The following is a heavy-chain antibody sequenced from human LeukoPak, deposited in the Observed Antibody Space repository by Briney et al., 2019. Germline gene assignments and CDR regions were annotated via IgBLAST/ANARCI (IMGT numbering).Heavy chain of an antibody. D-gene: IGHD5-24*01. CDR2: MNPNSGDT. Sequence: ASVKVSCKASGYTFTSYDINWVRQATGQGLEWMGWMNPNSGDTAEAQKFQGKVTMTRNTSISTGYMELSSLGSEDTAVYYCARALDGSYDYWGQGTLVTVSS. CDR3: ARALDGSYDY. J-gene: IGHJ4*02. CDR1: GYTFTSYD. V-gene: IGHV1-8*01.